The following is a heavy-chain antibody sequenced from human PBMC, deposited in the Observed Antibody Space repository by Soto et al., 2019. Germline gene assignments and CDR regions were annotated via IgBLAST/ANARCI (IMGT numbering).Heavy chain of an antibody. CDR3: ARMLRASNIGDYHYMDA. V-gene: IGHV1-18*01. D-gene: IGHD3-10*01. J-gene: IGHJ6*03. Sequence: QVQLVQSGGEVRKPGASVKVSCKASGYTFTSHGISWVRQAPGHGLEWMAWISANNGDTNYAQKLQGRVTVTTDTSTSTASRELRSLRSADTAVYYCARMLRASNIGDYHYMDASGKGTTVTVSS. CDR1: GYTFTSHG. CDR2: ISANNGDT.